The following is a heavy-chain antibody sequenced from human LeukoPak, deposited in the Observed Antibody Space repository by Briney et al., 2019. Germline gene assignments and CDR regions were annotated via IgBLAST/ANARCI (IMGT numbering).Heavy chain of an antibody. CDR2: IYYSGST. CDR1: GGSISGYY. CDR3: ARGGGAYYDNSGYYRGGSEFDY. J-gene: IGHJ4*02. D-gene: IGHD3-22*01. V-gene: IGHV4-59*01. Sequence: SETLSLTCTVSGGSISGYYWSWIRQPPGKGLEWIGYIYYSGSTNYNPSLKSRVTISVGTSKNQFSLKLSSVTAADTAVYYCARGGGAYYDNSGYYRGGSEFDYWGQGTLVTVSS.